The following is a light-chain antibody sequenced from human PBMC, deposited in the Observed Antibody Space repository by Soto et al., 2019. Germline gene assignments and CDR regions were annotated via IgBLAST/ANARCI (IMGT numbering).Light chain of an antibody. CDR1: DIGSKG. Sequence: SYELTQPPSVSVAPGKTASISCGGNDIGSKGVHWYQQKPGQAPVLVIYSDTDLPPVITERFSGSNSANLATLTISRVEAGDEADYYCQVWDSGSAHVVFGRGTQLTVL. CDR3: QVWDSGSAHVV. V-gene: IGLV3-21*01. J-gene: IGLJ2*01. CDR2: SDT.